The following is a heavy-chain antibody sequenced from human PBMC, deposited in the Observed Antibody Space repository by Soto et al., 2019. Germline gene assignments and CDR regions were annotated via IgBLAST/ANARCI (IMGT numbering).Heavy chain of an antibody. CDR3: ARTMPAAGTFDY. J-gene: IGHJ4*02. V-gene: IGHV2-70*04. D-gene: IGHD6-13*01. Sequence: SGPTLVNPTQTLTLTCTFSGFSLITGGVRVSWIRQPPGQALEWLACIDGNNEKYYTTSLKTRLTISKDNSKNQVVLTMTNMDPVDTGTYYCARTMPAAGTFDYWGQGALVTVSS. CDR1: GFSLITGGVR. CDR2: IDGNNEK.